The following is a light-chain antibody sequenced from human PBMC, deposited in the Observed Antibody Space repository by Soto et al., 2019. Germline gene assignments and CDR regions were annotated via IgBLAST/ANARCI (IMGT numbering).Light chain of an antibody. CDR2: SNN. Sequence: QAVVAQPPSASGTPGQRVTISCSGSSSNIGSNTVNWYQQLPGTAPKLLIYSNNQRPSEVPDRFSGSKSGTSASLAISGLQSEDEADYYCAAWDDSLNGPVFGGGTKLTVL. J-gene: IGLJ2*01. CDR3: AAWDDSLNGPV. CDR1: SSNIGSNT. V-gene: IGLV1-44*01.